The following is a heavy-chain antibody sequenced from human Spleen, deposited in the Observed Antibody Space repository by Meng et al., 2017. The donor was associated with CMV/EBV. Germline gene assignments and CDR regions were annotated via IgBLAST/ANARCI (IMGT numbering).Heavy chain of an antibody. V-gene: IGHV1-18*03. CDR3: ARDRAANDFWSGYRLYYYYYYGMDV. CDR1: GYTFTSYG. J-gene: IGHJ6*02. D-gene: IGHD3-3*01. Sequence: ASVKVSCKASGYTFTSYGISWVRQAPGQGLEWMGWISAYNGNTNYAQKLQGRVTMTTDTSTSTAYMELRSLRSDDMAVYYCARDRAANDFWSGYRLYYYYYYGMDVWGQGTTVTVSS. CDR2: ISAYNGNT.